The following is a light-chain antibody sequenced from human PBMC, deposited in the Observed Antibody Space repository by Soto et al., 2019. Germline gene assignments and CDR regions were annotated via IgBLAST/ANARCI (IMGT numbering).Light chain of an antibody. V-gene: IGLV3-21*04. CDR1: NIGSKS. Sequence: SYELTQPPSASVAPGKTARITCGGNNIGSKSVHWYQQKPGQAPVLVIYYDSDRPSRIPERFSGSNSVNTATLTISRVEAGDEADYYCQVWDSSSDHVVFGGGTKLTVL. CDR2: YDS. CDR3: QVWDSSSDHVV. J-gene: IGLJ2*01.